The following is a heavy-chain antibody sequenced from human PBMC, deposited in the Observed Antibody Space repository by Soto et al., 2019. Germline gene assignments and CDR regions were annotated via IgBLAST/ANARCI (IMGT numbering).Heavy chain of an antibody. J-gene: IGHJ6*03. CDR1: GGSISSYY. CDR3: ARSHYDYWSGPSYYYMDV. D-gene: IGHD3-3*01. CDR2: IYYSGST. Sequence: SETLSLTCTVSGGSISSYYWSWIRQPPGKGLEWIGYIYYSGSTNYNPSLKSRVTISVDTSKNQFSLKLSSVTAADTAVYYCARSHYDYWSGPSYYYMDVWGKGTTVTVFS. V-gene: IGHV4-59*01.